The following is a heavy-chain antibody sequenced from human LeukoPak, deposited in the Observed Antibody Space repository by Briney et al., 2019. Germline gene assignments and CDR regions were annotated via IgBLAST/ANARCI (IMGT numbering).Heavy chain of an antibody. D-gene: IGHD3-3*01. Sequence: PGGSLRLSCAASGFTFSSYWMHWVRQAPGKGLLWVSRINSDGSSTTYADSVKGRFTISRDNAKNTLYLQMNSLRAEDTAVYYCARVEPIRLLVDYWGQGTLVTVSS. CDR3: ARVEPIRLLVDY. CDR2: INSDGSST. CDR1: GFTFSSYW. J-gene: IGHJ4*02. V-gene: IGHV3-74*01.